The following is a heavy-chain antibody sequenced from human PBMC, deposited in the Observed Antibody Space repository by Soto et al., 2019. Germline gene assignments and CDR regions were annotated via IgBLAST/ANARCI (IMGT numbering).Heavy chain of an antibody. CDR1: GGSISSSSYY. CDR2: IYYSGST. CDR3: ARLVVVPAAKRGIDY. D-gene: IGHD2-2*01. V-gene: IGHV4-39*01. Sequence: PSETLFLTCTVSGGSISSSSYYWGWIRQPPGKGLEWIGSIYYSGSTYYNPSLKSRVTISVDTSKNQFSLKLSSVTAADTAVYYCARLVVVPAAKRGIDYWGQGTLVTVSS. J-gene: IGHJ4*02.